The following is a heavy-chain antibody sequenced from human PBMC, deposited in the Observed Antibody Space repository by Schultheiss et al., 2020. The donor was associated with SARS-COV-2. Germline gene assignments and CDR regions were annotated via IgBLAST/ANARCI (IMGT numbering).Heavy chain of an antibody. D-gene: IGHD3-3*01. CDR1: GYSISSYY. Sequence: SETLSLTCAVSGYSISSYYWSWIRQPPGKGLEWIGYIYYSGSTYYNPSLKSRVTISVDTSKNQFSLKLSSVTAADTAVYYCATARPGYLRGFGNWGQGTLVTVSS. V-gene: IGHV4-59*06. CDR2: IYYSGST. CDR3: ATARPGYLRGFGN. J-gene: IGHJ4*02.